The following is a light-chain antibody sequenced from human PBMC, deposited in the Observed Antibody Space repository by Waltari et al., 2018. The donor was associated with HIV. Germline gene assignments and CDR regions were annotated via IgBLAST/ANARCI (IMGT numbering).Light chain of an antibody. CDR2: GAN. CDR3: HARDTDGDHYV. V-gene: IGLV3-19*01. Sequence: SSELTQDPVLSVALGQTIKITCQGDSLRSFFPTWYPQTPGQAPILVVYGANRRPSGIPDRFSASNSGNTSSLIISDSQAVDEADYYCHARDTDGDHYVFGGGTRVIV. J-gene: IGLJ1*01. CDR1: SLRSFF.